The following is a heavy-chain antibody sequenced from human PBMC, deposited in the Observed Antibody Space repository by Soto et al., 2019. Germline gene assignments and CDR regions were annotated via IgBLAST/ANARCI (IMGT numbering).Heavy chain of an antibody. CDR1: GYTFTGCY. CDR2: INPNSGGT. Sequence: GASVKVSCKASGYTFTGCYMHWVLQAPGQGLEWMGWINPNSGGTNYAQKFQGWVTMTRDTSISTAYMELSRLRPDDTAVYYCARAGLGIFGVVPTTTYGMDVWGQGTTVTVSS. D-gene: IGHD3-3*01. CDR3: ARAGLGIFGVVPTTTYGMDV. J-gene: IGHJ6*02. V-gene: IGHV1-2*04.